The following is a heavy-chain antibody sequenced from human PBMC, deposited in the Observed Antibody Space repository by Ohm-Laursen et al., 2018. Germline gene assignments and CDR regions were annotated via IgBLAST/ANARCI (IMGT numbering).Heavy chain of an antibody. CDR1: GFTVSTNY. CDR3: ARGLGSPSYCDS. V-gene: IGHV3-53*01. D-gene: IGHD3-16*01. Sequence: SLRLSCAASGFTVSTNYMSWVRQAPGKGLEWVSLINSYGVTTYYADSVKGRFTISRDNSKNTMYLEMNSLSAEDTAVYFCARGLGSPSYCDSWGQGTLVTVSS. J-gene: IGHJ4*02. CDR2: INSYGVTT.